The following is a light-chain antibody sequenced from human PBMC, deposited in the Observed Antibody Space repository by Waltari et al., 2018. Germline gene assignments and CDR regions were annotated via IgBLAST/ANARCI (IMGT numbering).Light chain of an antibody. Sequence: SSDLTQYPSLSVALGQTVRITCQGDSLRRYYASWYQQRPGQAPILVLYGPDNRPSGIPDRFSGSTSGNTASLTITGAQAEDEADYYCHSRETFSTRLFGGGTRLTV. CDR2: GPD. J-gene: IGLJ2*01. CDR1: SLRRYY. CDR3: HSRETFSTRL. V-gene: IGLV3-19*01.